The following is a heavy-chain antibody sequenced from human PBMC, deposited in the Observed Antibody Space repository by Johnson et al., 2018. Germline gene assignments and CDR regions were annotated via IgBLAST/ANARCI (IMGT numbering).Heavy chain of an antibody. CDR1: GFTFSAYG. V-gene: IGHV3-30*18. Sequence: QVQLVESGGGVVQPGRSLRLSCAASGFTFSAYGIHWVRQAPGKGLEWVAVISNDGSNKYFADPVKGRFTISRDNSKNTLYLQMNSLRAGDTAVYYCAKDGEIAAVGTGGYFHHWGQGTLVTISS. D-gene: IGHD6-13*01. J-gene: IGHJ1*01. CDR3: AKDGEIAAVGTGGYFHH. CDR2: ISNDGSNK.